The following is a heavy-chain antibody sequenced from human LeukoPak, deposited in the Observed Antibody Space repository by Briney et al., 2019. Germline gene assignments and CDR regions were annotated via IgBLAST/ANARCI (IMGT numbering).Heavy chain of an antibody. CDR3: ARVEYCSGGSCLDY. Sequence: SVQVSCQASGGTFSSYTISWVRQAPGQGLEWMGRIIPILGIANYAQKFQGRVTITADKSTSTAYMELSSLRSEDTAVYYCARVEYCSGGSCLDYWGQGTLVTVSS. CDR2: IIPILGIA. V-gene: IGHV1-69*02. D-gene: IGHD2-15*01. CDR1: GGTFSSYT. J-gene: IGHJ4*02.